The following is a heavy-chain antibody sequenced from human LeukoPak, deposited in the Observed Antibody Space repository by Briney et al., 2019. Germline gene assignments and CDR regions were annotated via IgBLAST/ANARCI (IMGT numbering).Heavy chain of an antibody. CDR3: GKYSASGSRYFDY. J-gene: IGHJ4*02. V-gene: IGHV3-23*01. CDR1: GFTFSNYA. D-gene: IGHD1-26*01. Sequence: GWSLRLSCAASGFTFSNYAMTWVRQAPGKGLEWVAVIDSSGGGIYYADSVKGRFTISRDNSKNTLYLQMNSLRAEDTAVFYCGKYSASGSRYFDYWGQGTLVTVSS. CDR2: IDSSGGGI.